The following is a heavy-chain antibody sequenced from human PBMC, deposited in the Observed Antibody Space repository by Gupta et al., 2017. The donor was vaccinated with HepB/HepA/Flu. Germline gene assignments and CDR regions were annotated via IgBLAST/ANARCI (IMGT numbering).Heavy chain of an antibody. Sequence: EVQLLESGGGLVQPGGSLRLSCAASGFTFSSSAMSWVRQAPGKGLEWVSGISGSGGGTYYADAVKGRFTISRDNSKNTLYLQMNSLRAEDTAVYYCAKGYGLYCSGGSCYVDYWGQGTLVTVSS. J-gene: IGHJ4*02. D-gene: IGHD2-15*01. V-gene: IGHV3-23*01. CDR2: ISGSGGGT. CDR3: AKGYGLYCSGGSCYVDY. CDR1: GFTFSSSA.